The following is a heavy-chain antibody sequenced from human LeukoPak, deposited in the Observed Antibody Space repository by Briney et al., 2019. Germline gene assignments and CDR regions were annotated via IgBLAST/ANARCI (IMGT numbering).Heavy chain of an antibody. D-gene: IGHD6-13*01. CDR2: ISSSSNTI. CDR1: VFTFSSYS. Sequence: GGSLRLSCAASVFTFSSYSINWVRQTPGKGLEWVSYISSSSNTIYYADSVKGRFTISRDNAKNSLYLQMNSLRAEDTAVYYCARDGFIAAAGIRGAPSDYGGQGTLVTVSS. J-gene: IGHJ4*02. CDR3: ARDGFIAAAGIRGAPSDY. V-gene: IGHV3-48*01.